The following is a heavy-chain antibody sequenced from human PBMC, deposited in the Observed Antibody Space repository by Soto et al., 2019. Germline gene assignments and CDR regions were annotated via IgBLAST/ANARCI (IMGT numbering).Heavy chain of an antibody. V-gene: IGHV3-23*01. CDR3: AKHLIGGRLQSPFDL. CDR2: LSDSVGTT. CDR1: GFSFGTYT. Sequence: EVQFLESGGGLVQPGGSLRLSCAVSGFSFGTYTVNWVRQAPGMGREWVSGLSDSVGTTHYAYSVKGRFTISRDKSKNTLYLQMNNLRAEDTAVYYCAKHLIGGRLQSPFDLWGQGTQVTVSS. J-gene: IGHJ4*02. D-gene: IGHD3-22*01.